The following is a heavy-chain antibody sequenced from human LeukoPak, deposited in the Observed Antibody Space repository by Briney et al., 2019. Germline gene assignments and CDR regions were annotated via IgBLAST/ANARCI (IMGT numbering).Heavy chain of an antibody. CDR2: IYTSGST. V-gene: IGHV4-61*02. CDR1: GGSISSGSYY. CDR3: AGAGFSIYYDSSGYFDY. J-gene: IGHJ4*02. Sequence: SETLSLTCTVSGGSISSGSYYWSWIRQPAGKGLEWIGRIYTSGSTNYNPSLKSRVTISVDTSKNQFSLKLSSVTAADTAVYYCAGAGFSIYYDSSGYFDYWGQGTPVTVSS. D-gene: IGHD3-22*01.